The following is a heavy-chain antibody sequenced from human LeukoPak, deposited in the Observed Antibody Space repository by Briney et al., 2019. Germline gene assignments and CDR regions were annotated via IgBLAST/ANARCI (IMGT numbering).Heavy chain of an antibody. J-gene: IGHJ2*01. CDR3: AIVAAAGTWNWHFDL. CDR2: IYYSGSA. V-gene: IGHV4-39*07. D-gene: IGHD6-13*01. Sequence: SETLSLTCTVSGGSISSSSYYWGWIRQPPGKGLEWIGSIYYSGSAYYNPSLKSRVTIAVDTSKKNFSLKLSSVTAADTAVYYCAIVAAAGTWNWHFDLWGRGTLVTVSS. CDR1: GGSISSSSYY.